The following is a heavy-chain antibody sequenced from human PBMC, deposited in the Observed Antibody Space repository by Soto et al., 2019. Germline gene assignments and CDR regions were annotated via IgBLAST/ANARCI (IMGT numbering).Heavy chain of an antibody. CDR1: GGPISSYY. CDR3: AREGRITIFGVVIIRGDAFDI. D-gene: IGHD3-3*01. CDR2: IYTSGST. J-gene: IGHJ3*02. Sequence: PSETLSLTCTVSGGPISSYYWSWIRQPAGKGLEWIGRIYTSGSTNYNPSLKSRVTMSVDTSKNQFSLKLSSVTAADTAVYYCAREGRITIFGVVIIRGDAFDIWGQGTMVTVSS. V-gene: IGHV4-4*07.